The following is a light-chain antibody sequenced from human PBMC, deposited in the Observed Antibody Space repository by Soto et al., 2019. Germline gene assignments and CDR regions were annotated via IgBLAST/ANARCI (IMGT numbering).Light chain of an antibody. CDR2: EVS. CDR1: SSDVGGYNY. V-gene: IGLV2-14*01. J-gene: IGLJ2*01. Sequence: QSALTQPASVSGSPGQSITISCTGTSSDVGGYNYVSWYQQHPGKAPKLMIYEVSNRPSGVSNRFSGSKSGNTASLTISGLQAEDEADYYCISYTGYNTVLFGGGTKLTVL. CDR3: ISYTGYNTVL.